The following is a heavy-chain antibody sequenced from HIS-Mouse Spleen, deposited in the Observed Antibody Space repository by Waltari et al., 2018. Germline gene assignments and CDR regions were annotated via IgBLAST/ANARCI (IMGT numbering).Heavy chain of an antibody. CDR1: GGSISSSSYY. V-gene: IGHV4-39*07. CDR3: AREIPYSSSWYDWYFDL. Sequence: QLQLQESGPGLVKPSETLSFTCTVSGGSISSSSYYWCWIRQPPGKGLEWIGRIYYSGSTYYNPSLKSRVTISVDTSKNQFSLKLSSVTAADTAVYYCAREIPYSSSWYDWYFDLWGRGTLVTVSS. J-gene: IGHJ2*01. CDR2: IYYSGST. D-gene: IGHD6-13*01.